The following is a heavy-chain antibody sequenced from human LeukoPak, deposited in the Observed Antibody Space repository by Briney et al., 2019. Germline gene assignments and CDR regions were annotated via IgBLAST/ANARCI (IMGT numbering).Heavy chain of an antibody. CDR2: IFYSGST. CDR3: VGGSLMGWSDS. Sequence: SDTLSLTCTVSGDSIDSYYWSWIRQPPAKGLEWIGNIFYSGSTNYNPSLKSRVTISVDTSKKQFSLKLTSVTAADTAVYYCVGGSLMGWSDSWGQGTLVTVSS. CDR1: GDSIDSYY. D-gene: IGHD3-10*01. J-gene: IGHJ5*01. V-gene: IGHV4-59*07.